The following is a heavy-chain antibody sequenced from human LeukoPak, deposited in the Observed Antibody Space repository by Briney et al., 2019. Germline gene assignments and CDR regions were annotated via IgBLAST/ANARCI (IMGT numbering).Heavy chain of an antibody. CDR1: GGSISSYY. V-gene: IGHV4-59*01. CDR3: ARDSRGVPFDY. D-gene: IGHD1-26*01. J-gene: IGHJ4*02. CDR2: IYYSGST. Sequence: SETLSLTCTVSGGSISSYYWSWIRQPPGKGLEWIGYIYYSGSTNYNPSLKSRVTISVDTSENQFSLKLSSVTAADTAVYYCARDSRGVPFDYWGQGTLVTVSS.